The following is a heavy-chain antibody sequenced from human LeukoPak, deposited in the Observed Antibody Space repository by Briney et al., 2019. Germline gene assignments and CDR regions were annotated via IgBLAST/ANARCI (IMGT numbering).Heavy chain of an antibody. V-gene: IGHV3-21*04. D-gene: IGHD1-26*01. CDR1: GFTFSSYS. CDR3: AKDVRIVGATTYYYYYGMDV. CDR2: ISSSSSYI. Sequence: GGSLRLSCAASGFTFSSYSMNWVRQAPGKGLEWVSSISSSSSYIYYADSVKGRFTISRDNSKNTLYLQMNSLRAEDTAVYYCAKDVRIVGATTYYYYYGMDVWGQGTTVTVSS. J-gene: IGHJ6*02.